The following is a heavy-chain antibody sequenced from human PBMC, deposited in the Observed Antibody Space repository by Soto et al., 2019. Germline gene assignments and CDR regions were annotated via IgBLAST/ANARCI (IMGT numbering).Heavy chain of an antibody. CDR1: GFTFSSYA. J-gene: IGHJ4*02. D-gene: IGHD6-13*01. V-gene: IGHV3-23*01. Sequence: EVQLLESGGGLVQPGGSLRLSCEASGFTFSSYAMTWVRQAPGKGLEWVSAISGRGGSTYYADSVRGRFTISRDNSNNTLYLQMNSLTAEDTAIYYCATRHIAAAVGDRFDNWGQGTLVTVSS. CDR2: ISGRGGST. CDR3: ATRHIAAAVGDRFDN.